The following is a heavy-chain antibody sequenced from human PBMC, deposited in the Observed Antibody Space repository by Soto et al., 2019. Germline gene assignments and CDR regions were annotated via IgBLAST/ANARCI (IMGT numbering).Heavy chain of an antibody. V-gene: IGHV1-18*01. D-gene: IGHD3-16*01. CDR3: GMVDNYVTPTPQDV. CDR2: ISPYTGNT. CDR1: GYSFVNYG. Sequence: QVQLVQSGDEVKKPGASVKVSCKASGYSFVNYGIAWVRQTQRQGLKWMGWISPYTGNTNSARKVQGRLTMTTATSTSTAYMDLGSLTSDDTAVYYCGMVDNYVTPTPQDVWGQGTTVTVSS. J-gene: IGHJ6*02.